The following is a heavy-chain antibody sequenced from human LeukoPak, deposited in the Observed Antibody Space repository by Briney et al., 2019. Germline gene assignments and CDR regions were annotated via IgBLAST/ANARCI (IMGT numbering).Heavy chain of an antibody. CDR3: ARVSDISVAAYFDY. CDR2: ISAYNGNT. D-gene: IGHD6-19*01. J-gene: IGHJ4*02. V-gene: IGHV1-18*01. Sequence: ASVKVSCKASGYTFTSYGISWVRQAPGQGLEWMGWISAYNGNTNYAQKLQGRVTMTTDTSTSTAYMELRSLRSDDTAVYYCARVSDISVAAYFDYWGQGTLVTVSS. CDR1: GYTFTSYG.